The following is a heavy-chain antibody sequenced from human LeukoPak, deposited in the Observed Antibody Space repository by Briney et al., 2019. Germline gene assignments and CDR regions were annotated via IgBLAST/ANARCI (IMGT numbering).Heavy chain of an antibody. J-gene: IGHJ6*03. D-gene: IGHD5-12*01. V-gene: IGHV3-30*01. Sequence: GRSLRLSCAASGFTFSSYAMHWVRQAPGKGLEWVAVISYDGSNKYYADSVKGRFTISRDNSKNTLYLQMNSLRAEDTAVYYCAMGSGYDRHYYYYMDVWGKGTTVTVSS. CDR2: ISYDGSNK. CDR1: GFTFSSYA. CDR3: AMGSGYDRHYYYYMDV.